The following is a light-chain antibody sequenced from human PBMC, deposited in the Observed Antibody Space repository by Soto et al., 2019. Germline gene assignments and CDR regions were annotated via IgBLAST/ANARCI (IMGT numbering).Light chain of an antibody. J-gene: IGLJ2*01. V-gene: IGLV2-14*03. CDR2: DVS. CDR3: SSYTSSSTLV. Sequence: QSVLTQPASVSGSPGQSITISCTGTSSDVGSYNYVSWYQQHPGKAPKLVIYDVSNRPSGVSNRFSASKSGNTASLTISGLQAEDEADYYCSSYTSSSTLVFGGGTKLTVL. CDR1: SSDVGSYNY.